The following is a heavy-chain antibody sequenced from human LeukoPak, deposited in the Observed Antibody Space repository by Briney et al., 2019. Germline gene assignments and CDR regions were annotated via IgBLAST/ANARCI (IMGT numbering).Heavy chain of an antibody. D-gene: IGHD5-18*01. Sequence: PGGSLRLSCATSGFTFSDYYMSWIRQAPGKGLEWVSYISSSGSPIYYADSVKGRFTISRDNSKNTLYLQMNSLRSEDTAVYYCARSSTPSWIQLWFSGDAFDIWGQGTMVTVSS. CDR1: GFTFSDYY. CDR3: ARSSTPSWIQLWFSGDAFDI. CDR2: ISSSGSPI. V-gene: IGHV3-11*01. J-gene: IGHJ3*02.